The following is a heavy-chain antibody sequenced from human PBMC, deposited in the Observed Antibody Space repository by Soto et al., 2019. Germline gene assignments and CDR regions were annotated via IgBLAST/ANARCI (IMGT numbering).Heavy chain of an antibody. V-gene: IGHV1-2*02. CDR2: INPNSGGT. CDR1: GDTITGYC. CDR3: ATTLLWFGELFYYYYYGMDV. J-gene: IGHJ6*02. D-gene: IGHD3-10*01. Sequence: GDSGKVSGNASGDTITGYCMYWVRHAPGQGLEWMGWINPNSGGTNYAQKFQGRVTMTMDTSSSTAYIELSWLRSDDTAVYYCATTLLWFGELFYYYYYGMDVWGQGTTVTVSS.